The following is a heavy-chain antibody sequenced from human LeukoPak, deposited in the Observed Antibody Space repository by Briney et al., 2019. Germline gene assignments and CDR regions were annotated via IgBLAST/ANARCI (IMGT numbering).Heavy chain of an antibody. CDR2: ISSSGNTI. Sequence: GGSLRLSCAASGFTFSDYYMTWIRQAPGKGLEWVSYISSSGNTIYYADSVRGRFTISRDNGKNSLDLQMNSLRADDTAFYYCARDTLGEGEDANYAVYYFDYWGQGTVVTVSS. D-gene: IGHD4/OR15-4a*01. J-gene: IGHJ4*02. V-gene: IGHV3-11*04. CDR1: GFTFSDYY. CDR3: ARDTLGEGEDANYAVYYFDY.